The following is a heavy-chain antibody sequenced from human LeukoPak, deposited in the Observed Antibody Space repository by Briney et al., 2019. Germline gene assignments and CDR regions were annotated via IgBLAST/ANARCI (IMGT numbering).Heavy chain of an antibody. CDR2: IIPILDKV. V-gene: IGHV1-69*04. D-gene: IGHD5-18*01. Sequence: ASVKVSCKASGGTFSTYAISWVRQAPGQGLEWMGRIIPILDKVNYAQKFQGRVTITADKSTSTAYMELSSLRSEGTAVYYCARVQFGYSCNLWGQGTLVTVSS. CDR3: ARVQFGYSCNL. J-gene: IGHJ4*02. CDR1: GGTFSTYA.